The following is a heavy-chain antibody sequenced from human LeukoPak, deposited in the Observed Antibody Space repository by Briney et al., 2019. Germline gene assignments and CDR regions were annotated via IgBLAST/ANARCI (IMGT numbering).Heavy chain of an antibody. CDR2: IYYSGST. CDR3: ARGSGGNDSSGYYLTEYYMDV. V-gene: IGHV4-59*08. CDR1: GGSISSYY. D-gene: IGHD3-22*01. J-gene: IGHJ6*03. Sequence: KPSETLSLTCTVSGGSISSYYWSWIRQPPGKGLEWIGYIYYSGSTNYNPSLKSRVTISVDTYKNQFSLKLSSVTAADTAVYYCARGSGGNDSSGYYLTEYYMDVWGKGTTVTISS.